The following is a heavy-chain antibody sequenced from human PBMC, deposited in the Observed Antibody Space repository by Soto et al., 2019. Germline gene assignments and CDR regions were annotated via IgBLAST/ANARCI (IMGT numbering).Heavy chain of an antibody. D-gene: IGHD2-2*01. CDR3: AREIVTPGHWYFDL. CDR2: IGTAGDP. V-gene: IGHV3-13*05. CDR1: GFTFSSYD. J-gene: IGHJ2*01. Sequence: EVQLVESGGGLVQPGGSLRLSCAASGFTFSSYDMHWVRQTAGKSLELVSSIGTAGDPHYSDSVKGRFTISRENAKNSLYLQMNSLRAGDTAVYYCAREIVTPGHWYFDLWGRGTLVTVSS.